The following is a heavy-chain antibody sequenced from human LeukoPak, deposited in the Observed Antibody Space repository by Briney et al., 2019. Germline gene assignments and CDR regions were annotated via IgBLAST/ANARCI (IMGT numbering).Heavy chain of an antibody. J-gene: IGHJ6*02. D-gene: IGHD6-13*01. CDR3: ARELGSWYYYYYGMDV. V-gene: IGHV1-18*01. CDR2: TSAYNGNT. CDR1: GYTFTSYG. Sequence: ASVKVSCKASGYTFTSYGISWVRQAPGQGLEWMGWTSAYNGNTNYAQKLQGRVTMTTDTSTSTAYMELRSLRSDDTAVYYCARELGSWYYYYYGMDVWGQGTTVTVSS.